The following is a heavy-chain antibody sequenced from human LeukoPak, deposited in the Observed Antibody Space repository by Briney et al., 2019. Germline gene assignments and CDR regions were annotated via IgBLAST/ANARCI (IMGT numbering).Heavy chain of an antibody. D-gene: IGHD3-9*01. CDR3: AGPRRYFDWLLYLYY. CDR2: MNPNSGNT. Sequence: ASVKVSCKASGYTFTSYDINWVRQATGQGLEWMGWMNPNSGNTGYAQKFQGRVTITADKSTSTAYMELSSLRSEDTAVYYCAGPRRYFDWLLYLYYWGQGTLVTVSS. V-gene: IGHV1-8*01. CDR1: GYTFTSYD. J-gene: IGHJ4*02.